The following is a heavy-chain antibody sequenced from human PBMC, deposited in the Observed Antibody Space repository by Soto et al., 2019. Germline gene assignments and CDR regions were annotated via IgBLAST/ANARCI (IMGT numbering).Heavy chain of an antibody. CDR2: IYNTGST. V-gene: IGHV4-59*01. J-gene: IGHJ3*02. CDR1: GGSISSYF. D-gene: IGHD6-19*01. Sequence: QVQLQESGPGLVKPSETLSLTCTVSGGSISSYFWTWIRQPPGKGLEWIGHIYNTGSTNYNPSLKSRVTISVDTSKNQFSLRLSSVTAADTALYYCARPYSSGWYGAFDIWGQGTMVTVSS. CDR3: ARPYSSGWYGAFDI.